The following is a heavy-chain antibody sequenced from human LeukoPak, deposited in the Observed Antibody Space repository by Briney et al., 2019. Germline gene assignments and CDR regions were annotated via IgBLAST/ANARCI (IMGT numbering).Heavy chain of an antibody. CDR3: TRRLDD. J-gene: IGHJ4*02. D-gene: IGHD3-16*01. Sequence: GGSLRLSCAASGFSFNSDWMDWVRQAPGKGLEWVANIKHDESEKNYLDSVKGRFTISRDNAQNSLCLQMNGLRVEDTAVYYCTRRLDDWGQGTLVTVSS. CDR2: IKHDESEK. V-gene: IGHV3-7*01. CDR1: GFSFNSDW.